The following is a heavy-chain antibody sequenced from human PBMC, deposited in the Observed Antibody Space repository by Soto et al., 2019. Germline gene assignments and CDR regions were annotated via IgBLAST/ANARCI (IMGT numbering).Heavy chain of an antibody. Sequence: ASVKVSCEGSGLTFSNHDINWVRQAPGQGLEWMGWVNPQSGNTDYAQKFQGRVTMTRDLFINTVYMELTSLRSDDTAVYYCARRARMGTQLWLPFDYWAQGTLVTVSS. D-gene: IGHD5-18*01. CDR2: VNPQSGNT. CDR1: GLTFSNHD. CDR3: ARRARMGTQLWLPFDY. J-gene: IGHJ4*02. V-gene: IGHV1-8*01.